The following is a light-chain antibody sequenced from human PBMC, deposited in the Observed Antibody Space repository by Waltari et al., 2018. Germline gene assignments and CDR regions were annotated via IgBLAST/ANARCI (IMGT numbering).Light chain of an antibody. CDR1: SNDVGGHNS. J-gene: IGLJ2*01. CDR2: DVS. Sequence: QSALTQPASVSGSPGQSVTIFCAGTSNDVGGHNSVSWYQEHPGQAPRVIIYDVSDRPSWVSDRFAGSKSGNTASLTISGLQAEDEADYYCSSQSSNDFVLCGGGTKLTVL. V-gene: IGLV2-14*01. CDR3: SSQSSNDFVL.